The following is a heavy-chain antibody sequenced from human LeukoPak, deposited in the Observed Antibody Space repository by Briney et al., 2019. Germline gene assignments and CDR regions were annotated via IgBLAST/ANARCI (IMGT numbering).Heavy chain of an antibody. Sequence: GGSLRLSCAASGFTFRHYWMTWVRQAPGKGLEWVANINQDGSEKHHVDSVEGRFTISRDNAENSLYLQMNSLRVEDTAVYYCAKTISDRYIGWGQGTLVTVSS. CDR2: INQDGSEK. D-gene: IGHD2-21*02. CDR1: GFTFRHYW. V-gene: IGHV3-7*01. CDR3: AKTISDRYIG. J-gene: IGHJ4*02.